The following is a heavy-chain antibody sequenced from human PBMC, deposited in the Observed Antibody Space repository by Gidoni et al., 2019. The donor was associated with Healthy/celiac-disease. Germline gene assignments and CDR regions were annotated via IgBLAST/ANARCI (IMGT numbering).Heavy chain of an antibody. Sequence: QLQLQESGPGLVKPSETLSLTCTVSGGSISSSSYYWGWIRQPPGKGLEWSGSIYYSGSTYYNPSLKSRVTISVDTSKNQFSLKLSSVTAADTAVYYCAGIGITMIVVVTPDYWGQGTLVTVSS. V-gene: IGHV4-39*01. CDR1: GGSISSSSYY. J-gene: IGHJ4*02. D-gene: IGHD3-22*01. CDR3: AGIGITMIVVVTPDY. CDR2: IYYSGST.